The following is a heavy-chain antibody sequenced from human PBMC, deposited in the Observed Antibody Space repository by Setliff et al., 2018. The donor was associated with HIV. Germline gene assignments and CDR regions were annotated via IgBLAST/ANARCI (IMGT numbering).Heavy chain of an antibody. CDR3: ARDSERLYDSIGH. J-gene: IGHJ1*01. CDR2: IYHSGST. Sequence: SETLSLTCTVSGGSISSGDYYWGWIRQPPGKGLEWIGSIYHSGSTYYNPSLKSRVTISVDTSKNQFSLKLSSVTAADTAVYYCARDSERLYDSIGHWGQGTLVTVSS. CDR1: GGSISSGDYY. V-gene: IGHV4-39*07. D-gene: IGHD3-22*01.